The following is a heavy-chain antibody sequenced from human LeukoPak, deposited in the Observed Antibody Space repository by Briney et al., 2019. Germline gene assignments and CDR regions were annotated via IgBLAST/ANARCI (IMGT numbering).Heavy chain of an antibody. D-gene: IGHD2-15*01. CDR3: ARSLDIVVVVAQRAIWFDP. J-gene: IGHJ5*02. Sequence: GASVKVSCKASGGTFSSYAISWVRQAPGQGLEWMGRIIPILGIANYAQKFQGRVTITADKSTSTAYMELSSLRSEDTAVYYCARSLDIVVVVAQRAIWFDPWGQGTLVTVSS. V-gene: IGHV1-69*04. CDR2: IIPILGIA. CDR1: GGTFSSYA.